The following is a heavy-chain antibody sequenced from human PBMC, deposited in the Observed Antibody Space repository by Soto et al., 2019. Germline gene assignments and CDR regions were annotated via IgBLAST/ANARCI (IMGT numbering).Heavy chain of an antibody. Sequence: PVGSLRLSCAVSGFTFSSYSMHCVRQAPGKGLVWVSRINSDGSSTSYADSVKGRFLITRDDSKNTLFLQMNPLETEDTAVYYCTTNTVTTAYYYYSMDVWGQGTTVTVSS. D-gene: IGHD4-17*01. J-gene: IGHJ6*02. V-gene: IGHV3-74*01. CDR3: TTNTVTTAYYYYSMDV. CDR2: INSDGSST. CDR1: GFTFSSYS.